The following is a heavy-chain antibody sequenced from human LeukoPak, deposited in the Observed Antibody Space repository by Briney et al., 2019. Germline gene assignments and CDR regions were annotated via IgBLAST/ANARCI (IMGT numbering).Heavy chain of an antibody. CDR3: ARQIAARPDYFDY. V-gene: IGHV4-38-2*01. D-gene: IGHD6-6*01. J-gene: IGHJ4*02. Sequence: SETLSLTCAVSSYSISSGYYWGWIRQPPGKGLEWIGSIYHAGNTDYNASLQSRLTMSVDTSENQFSLSLKSVTAADTAVYYCARQIAARPDYFDYWGQGTLVTVSS. CDR2: IYHAGNT. CDR1: SYSISSGYY.